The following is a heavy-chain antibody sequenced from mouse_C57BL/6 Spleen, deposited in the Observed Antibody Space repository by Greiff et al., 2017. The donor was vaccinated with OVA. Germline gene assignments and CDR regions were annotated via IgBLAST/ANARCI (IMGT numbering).Heavy chain of an antibody. CDR2: INPSNGGT. CDR1: GYTFTSYW. D-gene: IGHD1-1*01. Sequence: VQLQQPGTELVKPGASVKLSCKASGYTFTSYWMHWVKQRPGQGLEWIGNINPSNGGTNYNEKFKSKATLTVDKSSSTAYMQLSSLTSEDSAVYYCARDLFYYYGSSPVFDVWGTGTTVTVSS. V-gene: IGHV1-53*01. CDR3: ARDLFYYYGSSPVFDV. J-gene: IGHJ1*03.